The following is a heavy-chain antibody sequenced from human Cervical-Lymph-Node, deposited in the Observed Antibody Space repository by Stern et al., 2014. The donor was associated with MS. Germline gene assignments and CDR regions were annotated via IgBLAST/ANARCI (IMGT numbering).Heavy chain of an antibody. CDR2: ISGAGSSR. CDR3: ARAGDSSGNYNDY. Sequence: EDQLVESGGGLVQPGGSLRLSCVASRFTFSSYRMHWVRQAPGKGLVWVSRISGAGSSRSYADSVKGRFTISRDNAKNTLYLQMNSLRAEDTAIYYCARAGDSSGNYNDYWGQGTLVTVSS. V-gene: IGHV3-74*02. D-gene: IGHD3-22*01. CDR1: RFTFSSYR. J-gene: IGHJ4*02.